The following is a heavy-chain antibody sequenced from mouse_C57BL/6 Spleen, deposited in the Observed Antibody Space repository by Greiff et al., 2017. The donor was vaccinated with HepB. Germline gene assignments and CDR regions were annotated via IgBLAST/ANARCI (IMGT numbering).Heavy chain of an antibody. V-gene: IGHV5-9-1*02. Sequence: EVQVVESGEGLVKPGGSLKLSCAASGFTFSSYAMSWVRQTPEKRLEWVAYISSGGDYIYYADTVKGRFTISSDNARNTLYLQMSSLKSEDTAMYYCTREGDYYGSSYDYAMDDWGQGTSVTVSS. CDR3: TREGDYYGSSYDYAMDD. CDR2: ISSGGDYI. J-gene: IGHJ4*01. D-gene: IGHD1-1*01. CDR1: GFTFSSYA.